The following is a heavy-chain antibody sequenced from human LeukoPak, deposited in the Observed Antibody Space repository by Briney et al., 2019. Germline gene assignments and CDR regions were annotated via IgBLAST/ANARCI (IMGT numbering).Heavy chain of an antibody. Sequence: GGSLRLSCAASGFTFSSYGMSWVRQAPGKGLEWVSAISGSGGSTYYADSVKGRFTISRDNSKNTLYLQMNSLRAEDTAVYYCAKAGDGYNSYCYYYMDVWGKGTTVTVSS. CDR3: AKAGDGYNSYCYYYMDV. D-gene: IGHD5-24*01. V-gene: IGHV3-23*01. J-gene: IGHJ6*03. CDR2: ISGSGGST. CDR1: GFTFSSYG.